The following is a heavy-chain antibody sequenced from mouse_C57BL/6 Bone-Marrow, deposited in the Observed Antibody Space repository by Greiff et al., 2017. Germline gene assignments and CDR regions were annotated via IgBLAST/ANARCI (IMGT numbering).Heavy chain of an antibody. V-gene: IGHV5-6*01. CDR3: AGRESGYVDF. CDR1: GFTFSSYG. CDR2: ISSGGSYT. J-gene: IGHJ1*03. Sequence: EVQLVESGGDLVKPGGSLTLSCAASGFTFSSYGMSWVRQTPDKRLAWVATISSGGSYTYYPASVTGRFTISRDTAKNTLDLQMSGLKSEDTAMYYCAGRESGYVDFGGTGTTVTVSS.